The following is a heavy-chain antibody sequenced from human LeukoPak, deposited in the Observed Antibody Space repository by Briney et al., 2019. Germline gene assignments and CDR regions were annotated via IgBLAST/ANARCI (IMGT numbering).Heavy chain of an antibody. D-gene: IGHD5-24*01. J-gene: IGHJ4*02. CDR2: IYYSGSS. CDR1: GGSINNGGYY. CDR3: ARNRDGYNSFDY. V-gene: IGHV4-31*03. Sequence: SQTLSLTCTVSGGSINNGGYYWSWIRQHPGKGLEWIGYIYYSGSSYYNPSLRSRVTISVDTSKNHFSLKLSSVTAADTAVYYCARNRDGYNSFDYWGQGTLVTVSS.